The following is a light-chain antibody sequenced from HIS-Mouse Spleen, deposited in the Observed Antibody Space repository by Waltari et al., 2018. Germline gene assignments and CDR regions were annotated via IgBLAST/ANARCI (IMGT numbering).Light chain of an antibody. CDR1: SSDVGGYNY. CDR3: SSYTSSSTRV. J-gene: IGLJ3*02. Sequence: QSALTQPASVSGSPGQSITISCTGTSSDVGGYNYVSWYQQPPGKAPKLRIYDVSNRPSGVSNRFSGSKSGNTASLTVSGLQAEDEADYYCSSYTSSSTRVFGGGTKLTVL. CDR2: DVS. V-gene: IGLV2-14*03.